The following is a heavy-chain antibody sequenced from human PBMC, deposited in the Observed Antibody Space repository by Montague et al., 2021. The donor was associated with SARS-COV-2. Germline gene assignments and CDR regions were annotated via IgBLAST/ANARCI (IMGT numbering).Heavy chain of an antibody. Sequence: YSGSTNYNPSLKSRVTISVGTSKNQFSLRLNSVTAADTAVYYCAIHPPVYRYFYYLDVGGKGTTVTVSS. V-gene: IGHV4-61*07. CDR2: YSGST. J-gene: IGHJ6*03. D-gene: IGHD2-8*01. CDR3: AIHPPVYRYFYYLDV.